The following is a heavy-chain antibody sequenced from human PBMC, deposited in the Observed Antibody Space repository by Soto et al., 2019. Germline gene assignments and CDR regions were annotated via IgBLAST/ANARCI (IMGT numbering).Heavy chain of an antibody. Sequence: QVQLVESGGGVVQPGRSLRVSCVASGFIFNTYGMHWVRQAPGKGLEWVSIISYDGSSKYYADSVKGRFTVSRDNSKNTLYLQINSLRVEDTAVYYCARDTDFGDPGFYYYSGMDVWGQGTTVTVS. D-gene: IGHD4-17*01. CDR2: ISYDGSSK. J-gene: IGHJ6*02. CDR1: GFIFNTYG. V-gene: IGHV3-30-3*01. CDR3: ARDTDFGDPGFYYYSGMDV.